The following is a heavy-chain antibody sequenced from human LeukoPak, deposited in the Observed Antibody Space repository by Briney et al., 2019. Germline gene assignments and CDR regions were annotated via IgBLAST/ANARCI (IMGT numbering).Heavy chain of an antibody. J-gene: IGHJ4*02. CDR3: ARDFWSASGSGPFDY. CDR2: ISGSGGST. V-gene: IGHV3-23*01. D-gene: IGHD3-10*01. Sequence: GGSLRLSCAASGFTFSSYAMSWVRQAPGKGLEWVSAISGSGGSTYYADSVKGRFTISRDNAKNTLYLQMNSLRAEDTAVYYCARDFWSASGSGPFDYWGQGTLVTVSS. CDR1: GFTFSSYA.